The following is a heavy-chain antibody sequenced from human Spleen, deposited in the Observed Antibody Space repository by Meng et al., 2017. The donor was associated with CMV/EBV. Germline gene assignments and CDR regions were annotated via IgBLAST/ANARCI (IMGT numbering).Heavy chain of an antibody. Sequence: DGSNPHYADSVKGRFTISRDNSKNTLYLQMNSLRAEDTAVYYCARAGIAAAGGPDYWGQGTLVTVSS. J-gene: IGHJ4*02. CDR2: DGSNP. D-gene: IGHD6-13*01. CDR3: ARAGIAAAGGPDY. V-gene: IGHV3-30*03.